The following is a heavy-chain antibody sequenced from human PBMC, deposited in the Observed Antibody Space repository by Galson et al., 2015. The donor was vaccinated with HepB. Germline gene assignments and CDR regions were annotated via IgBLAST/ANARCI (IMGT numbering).Heavy chain of an antibody. D-gene: IGHD3-10*01. V-gene: IGHV5-10-1*01. CDR1: GYSFTSYW. J-gene: IGHJ4*02. CDR3: ARLWFGELPSSRNFDY. Sequence: QSGAEVKKPGESLRISCKGSGYSFTSYWISWVRQMPGKGLEWMGRIDPSDSYTNYSPSFQGHVTISADKSISTAYLQWSSLKASDTAMYYCARLWFGELPSSRNFDYWGQGTLVTVSS. CDR2: IDPSDSYT.